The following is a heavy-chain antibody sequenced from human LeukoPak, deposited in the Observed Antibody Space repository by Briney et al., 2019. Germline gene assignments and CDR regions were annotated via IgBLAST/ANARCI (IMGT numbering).Heavy chain of an antibody. D-gene: IGHD4-17*01. V-gene: IGHV1-69*13. CDR1: GGTFSSYA. CDR2: IIPIFGTA. J-gene: IGHJ4*02. Sequence: SVKVSCKASGGTFSSYAISWVRQAPGQGLEWMGGIIPIFGTANYAQKFQGRVTITADESTSTAYMELRSLRSDDTAVYYCARSGNYGDYGYWGQGTLVTVSS. CDR3: ARSGNYGDYGY.